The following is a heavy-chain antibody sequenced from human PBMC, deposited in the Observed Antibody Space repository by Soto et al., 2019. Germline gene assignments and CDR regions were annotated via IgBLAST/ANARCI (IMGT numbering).Heavy chain of an antibody. D-gene: IGHD3-3*01. V-gene: IGHV1-3*01. CDR2: INAGNGNT. J-gene: IGHJ6*04. CDR3: CIDRGIFDFWRRYYTGFAGMEI. Sequence: GASVKVSCKASGYTFTSYAMHWVRQAPGQRLESIGWINAGNGNTKYSQKFQGTVTITRDTSASTAYMELSSLRSEDTAVYYWCIDRGIFDFWRRYYTGFAGMEIGGEGITVTVSA. CDR1: GYTFTSYA.